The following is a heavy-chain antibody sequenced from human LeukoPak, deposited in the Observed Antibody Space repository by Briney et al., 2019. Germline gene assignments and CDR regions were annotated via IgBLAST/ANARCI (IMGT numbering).Heavy chain of an antibody. CDR2: IYYSGST. J-gene: IGHJ4*02. V-gene: IGHV4-59*08. D-gene: IGHD1-26*01. CDR3: ASEILGGDY. Sequence: PSETLSLTCTVSGASISSYYWSWIRQPPGKGLEWIGYIYYSGSTNYNPSLKSRVTISVDTSKNQFSLKLSSVTAADTAVYYCASEILGGDYWGQGTLVTVSS. CDR1: GASISSYY.